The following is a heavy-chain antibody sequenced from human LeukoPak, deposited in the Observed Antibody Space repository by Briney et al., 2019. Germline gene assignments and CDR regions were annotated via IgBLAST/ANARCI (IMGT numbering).Heavy chain of an antibody. CDR1: GYTLTELS. V-gene: IGHV1-24*01. CDR3: ATAPITMVRGVIISPYWYFDL. CDR2: FDPEDGET. Sequence: ASVKVSCKVSGYTLTELSMHWVRQAPGKGLEWMGGFDPEDGETIYAQKFQGRVTMTEDTSTDTVYMELSSLRSEDTAVYYCATAPITMVRGVIISPYWYFDLWGRGTLVTVSS. D-gene: IGHD3-10*01. J-gene: IGHJ2*01.